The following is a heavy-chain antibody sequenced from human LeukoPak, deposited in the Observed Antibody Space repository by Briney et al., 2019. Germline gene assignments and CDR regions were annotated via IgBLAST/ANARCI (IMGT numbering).Heavy chain of an antibody. CDR1: GFTFADYA. CDR3: AKASSHWYFDL. Sequence: PGGSLRLSCAASGFTFADYAMHWVRQAPGKGLEWVSGISWNSGTRDYADSVKGRFTSSRDNDKKSLYLQMNSLRVEDTAFYYRAKASSHWYFDLWGRGTLVIVSS. J-gene: IGHJ2*01. CDR2: ISWNSGTR. V-gene: IGHV3-9*01.